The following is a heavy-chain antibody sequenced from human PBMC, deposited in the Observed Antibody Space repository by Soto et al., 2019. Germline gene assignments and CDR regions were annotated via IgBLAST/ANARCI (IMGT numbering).Heavy chain of an antibody. V-gene: IGHV1-69*12. CDR3: ARVEAVAGLYNYHGLDV. J-gene: IGHJ6*02. CDR2: IVPIFGTT. CDR1: GGTFSNYA. D-gene: IGHD6-19*01. Sequence: QVQLVQSGAEVKKPGSSVKVSCKASGGTFSNYAIDWVRLAPGHGLEWMGGIVPIFGTTYYTQKFQGRATIIADDSKTTAYLEMSSRRSEDTAIYYCARVEAVAGLYNYHGLDVWGQGTAVTVSS.